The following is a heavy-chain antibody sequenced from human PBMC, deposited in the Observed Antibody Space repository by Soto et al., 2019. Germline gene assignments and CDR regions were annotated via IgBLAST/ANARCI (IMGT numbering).Heavy chain of an antibody. CDR2: ISGSGGST. CDR3: ADPVTGPFGY. J-gene: IGHJ4*02. V-gene: IGHV3-23*01. CDR1: GFTFSSYA. Sequence: VGSLRLSCAASGFTFSSYAMSWVRQAPGKGLEWVSAISGSGGSTYYADSVKGRFTISRDNSKNTLYLQMNSLRAEDTAVYYCADPVTGPFGYWGQGTLVTVSS. D-gene: IGHD2-21*02.